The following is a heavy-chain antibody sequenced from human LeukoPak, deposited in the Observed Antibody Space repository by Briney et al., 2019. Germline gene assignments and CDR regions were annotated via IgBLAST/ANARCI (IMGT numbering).Heavy chain of an antibody. D-gene: IGHD3-10*01. J-gene: IGHJ4*02. CDR2: ISWNSGSI. CDR3: AKGPPIWFPLYYFDY. Sequence: GGSLRLSCAASGFTFDDYAMHWVRQAPGKGLEWVSGISWNSGSIGYADSVKGRFTISRDNAKNSLYLRMNSLRAEDTALYYCAKGPPIWFPLYYFDYWGQGALVTVSS. CDR1: GFTFDDYA. V-gene: IGHV3-9*01.